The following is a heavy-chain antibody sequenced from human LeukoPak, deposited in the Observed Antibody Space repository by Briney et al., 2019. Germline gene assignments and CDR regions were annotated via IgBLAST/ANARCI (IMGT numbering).Heavy chain of an antibody. V-gene: IGHV4-59*01. CDR1: GGSISSYY. CDR2: IYYSGTT. CDR3: ARGHRNYYDYYVDV. J-gene: IGHJ6*03. Sequence: SETLSLTCTVSGGSISSYYWSWIRQPPGKGLEWIGYIYYSGTTTYNPSLKSRVTISVDTSKNQFSLKLSSVTAADTAVYYCARGHRNYYDYYVDVWGKGTTVTVSS.